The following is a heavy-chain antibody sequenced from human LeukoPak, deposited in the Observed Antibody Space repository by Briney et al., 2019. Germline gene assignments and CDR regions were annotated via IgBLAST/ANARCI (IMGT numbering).Heavy chain of an antibody. CDR2: IYYSGTT. J-gene: IGHJ3*02. CDR3: ARGRGYGGNYLRSFDI. CDR1: GGSISTFY. V-gene: IGHV4-59*08. Sequence: SETLSLTCTVSGGSISTFYWSWIRQRPGKGLEWIGYIYYSGTTNYNSSLKSRVTISVDMSKSQFSLNLSSVTAADTAVYYCARGRGYGGNYLRSFDIWGQGTMVTVSS. D-gene: IGHD1-26*01.